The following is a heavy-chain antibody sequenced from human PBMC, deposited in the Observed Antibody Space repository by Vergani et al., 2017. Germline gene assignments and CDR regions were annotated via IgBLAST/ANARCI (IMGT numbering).Heavy chain of an antibody. J-gene: IGHJ6*03. CDR2: INPNSGGT. Sequence: QVQLVQSGAEVKKPGASVKVSCKASGYTFTGYYMHWVRQAPGQGLEWMGWINPNSGGTNYAQKFQGRVTMTRDTSISTAYMELSRLRSDDTAVYYCARQRITIFGVVIARYYMDVWGKGTTVTVSS. CDR1: GYTFTGYY. D-gene: IGHD3-3*01. V-gene: IGHV1-2*02. CDR3: ARQRITIFGVVIARYYMDV.